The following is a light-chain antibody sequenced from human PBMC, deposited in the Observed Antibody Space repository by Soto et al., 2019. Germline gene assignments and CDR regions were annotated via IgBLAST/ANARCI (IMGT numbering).Light chain of an antibody. CDR2: KAS. V-gene: IGKV1-5*03. CDR1: ESISTW. J-gene: IGKJ1*01. CDR3: QQYNSPTWT. Sequence: IQMPQSPSTLSASVGARVTITSRASESISTWVAWYQQKPGKAPKLLIYKASSLESGVPSRFGGSGSGTEFTLTISSLEPDDFATYYCQQYNSPTWTFGQGTKVEVK.